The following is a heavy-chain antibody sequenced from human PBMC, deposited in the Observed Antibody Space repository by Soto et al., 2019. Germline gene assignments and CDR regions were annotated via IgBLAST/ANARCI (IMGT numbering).Heavy chain of an antibody. CDR2: ISGYNGHT. D-gene: IGHD3-16*01. Sequence: QVQLVQSGAEVRKPGASVKVSCKASGYTFTTYGISWVRQAPGQGLEWMGWISGYNGHTKYAQKLQGRVTMTTETSTNTVYMDLRNLRSDDTAVYYCAREGEMPYYYYGLDVWGQGTTVNVSS. CDR1: GYTFTTYG. J-gene: IGHJ6*02. CDR3: AREGEMPYYYYGLDV. V-gene: IGHV1-18*01.